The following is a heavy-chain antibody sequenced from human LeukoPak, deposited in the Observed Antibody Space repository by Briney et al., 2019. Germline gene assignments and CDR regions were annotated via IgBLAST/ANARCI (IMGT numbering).Heavy chain of an antibody. CDR1: GGSISSSSW. CDR3: VREAATDYYDSSGYYRQTEVFDA. V-gene: IGHV4-4*02. J-gene: IGHJ3*01. D-gene: IGHD3-22*01. CDR2: VFHSGST. Sequence: PSETLSLTCAVSGGSISSSSWWTWVRQSPGKGLEWIGEVFHSGSTNYNPSLKSRVTISVDTSKNQFSLKLRSVTAADTAVYYCVREAATDYYDSSGYYRQTEVFDAWGQGTMVTVSS.